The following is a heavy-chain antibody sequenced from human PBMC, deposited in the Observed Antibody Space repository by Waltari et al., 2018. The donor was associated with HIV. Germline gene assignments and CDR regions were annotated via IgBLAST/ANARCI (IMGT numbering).Heavy chain of an antibody. J-gene: IGHJ4*02. CDR3: TTEEGYASGTFLDY. CDR2: IRSKTDGGTA. CDR1: GLGFDKPW. Sequence: EVKLVESGGDLVQPGGCLRLSWAGSGLGFDKPWCTWVRQAPGKGLEWVGRIRSKTDGGTADYAAVVKGRFTISRDDSGNTLYLQMSSLEVEDTAVYYCTTEEGYASGTFLDYWGQGTLVTVSS. D-gene: IGHD3-10*01. V-gene: IGHV3-15*01.